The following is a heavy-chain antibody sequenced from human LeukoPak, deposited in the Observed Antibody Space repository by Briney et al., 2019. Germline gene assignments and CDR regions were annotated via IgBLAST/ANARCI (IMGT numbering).Heavy chain of an antibody. D-gene: IGHD2-2*01. CDR3: ARILGYCSSTSCRQNFQDFYYYMDV. Sequence: ASVKVSCKASGGTFSSYAISWVRQAPGQGLEWMGGIIPIFGTANYAQKFQGRVTITADESTSTAYMELSSLGSEDTAVYYCARILGYCSSTSCRQNFQDFYYYMDVWGKGTTVTVSS. CDR2: IIPIFGTA. V-gene: IGHV1-69*13. J-gene: IGHJ6*03. CDR1: GGTFSSYA.